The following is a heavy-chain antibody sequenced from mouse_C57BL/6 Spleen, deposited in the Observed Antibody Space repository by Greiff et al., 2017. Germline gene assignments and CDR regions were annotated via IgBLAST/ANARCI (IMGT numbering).Heavy chain of an antibody. J-gene: IGHJ4*01. Sequence: EVKLVESGGDIVKPGGSLKLSCAASGFTFSSYGMSWVRQTPDKRLEWVATISSGGSYTYYPDSVKGRFTISRDNAKNTLYLQMSSLKSEDTAMYYCARDQGMDYWGQGTSVTVSS. CDR3: ARDQGMDY. V-gene: IGHV5-6*02. CDR2: ISSGGSYT. CDR1: GFTFSSYG.